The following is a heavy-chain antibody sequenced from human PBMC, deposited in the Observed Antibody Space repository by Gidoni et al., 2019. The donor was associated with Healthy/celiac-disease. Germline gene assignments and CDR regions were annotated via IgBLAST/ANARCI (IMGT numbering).Heavy chain of an antibody. CDR1: GFTLGDYA. J-gene: IGHJ6*02. D-gene: IGHD6-13*01. CDR2: IRSKAYGGTT. Sequence: EVQLVESGGGLVQPGRSLSLSCTASGFTLGDYAMSWFRQAPGKGLEWVGFIRSKAYGGTTEYAASVKGRFTISRDDSKSIAYLQMNSLKTEDTAVYYCTREGVIAAEEGMDVWGQGTTVTVSS. CDR3: TREGVIAAEEGMDV. V-gene: IGHV3-49*03.